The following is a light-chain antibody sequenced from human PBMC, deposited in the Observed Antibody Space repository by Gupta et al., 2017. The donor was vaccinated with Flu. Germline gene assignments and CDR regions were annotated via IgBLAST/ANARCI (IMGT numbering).Light chain of an antibody. V-gene: IGLV6-57*03. CDR3: QCYDSSNPGV. CDR1: SGSFAGNY. CDR2: AGN. J-gene: IGLJ3*02. Sequence: NFILTQPHSVSESPGKTVTIPCTRSSGSFAGNYVQWYQQPPGSAPTTVVYAGNQSPSGVPDGISGSTDRSSNSASLTITGLKSDDEDDYYCQCYDSSNPGVFGGGTKLTVL.